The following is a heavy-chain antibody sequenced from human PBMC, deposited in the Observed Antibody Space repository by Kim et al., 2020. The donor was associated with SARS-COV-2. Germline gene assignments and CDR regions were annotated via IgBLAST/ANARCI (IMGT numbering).Heavy chain of an antibody. Sequence: SETLSLTCNVSGGAVSSGSYHWTWLRQSPGKTLEWIAHIFHSGSANYNPSLKSRVTLSVDTSNNQFSLKLTSVTAADTAVYYCATYDMIRGVFVYWGQGTLVTVSS. D-gene: IGHD3-10*01. CDR1: GGAVSSGSYH. CDR3: ATYDMIRGVFVY. V-gene: IGHV4-61*01. CDR2: IFHSGSA. J-gene: IGHJ4*02.